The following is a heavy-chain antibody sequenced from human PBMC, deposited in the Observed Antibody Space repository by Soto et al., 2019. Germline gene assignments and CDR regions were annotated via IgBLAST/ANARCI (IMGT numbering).Heavy chain of an antibody. Sequence: SETLSLTCTVSGGSISSISYYWGWIRQPPGKGLEWIGSIYYSGSTYYNPSLKSRVTISVDTSKNQFSLKLSSVTAADTAVYYCARSRWLFNWFDPWGQGTLVTVSS. V-gene: IGHV4-39*01. CDR2: IYYSGST. CDR1: GGSISSISYY. J-gene: IGHJ5*02. D-gene: IGHD6-19*01. CDR3: ARSRWLFNWFDP.